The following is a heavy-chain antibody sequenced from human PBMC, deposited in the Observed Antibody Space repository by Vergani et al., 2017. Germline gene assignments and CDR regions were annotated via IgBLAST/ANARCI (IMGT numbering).Heavy chain of an antibody. J-gene: IGHJ3*01. CDR2: IYVSGIT. D-gene: IGHD2-2*03. CDR1: GASINNDFYY. V-gene: IGHV4-61*02. Sequence: QVQLQESGPGLVKPSQTLSLTCTVSGASINNDFYYWHWIRQPAGKGLEWIGRIYVSGITDYNSSLQSRVSMSVDTSKNQSSLTLTSVTAADTAVYYCEMDNKQLRPRAFDLWGKGTMVTVSS. CDR3: EMDNKQLRPRAFDL.